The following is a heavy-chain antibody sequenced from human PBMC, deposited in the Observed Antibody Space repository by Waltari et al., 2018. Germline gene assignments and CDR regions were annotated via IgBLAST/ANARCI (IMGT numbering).Heavy chain of an antibody. D-gene: IGHD3-22*01. V-gene: IGHV4-38-2*02. J-gene: IGHJ4*02. Sequence: QVQLQESGPGLVKPSETLSLTCTVSGYSISSGYYWGWIRQPPGKGREWIGSSYHSGSTYDNPSLKSRVTISVDTSKNQFSLKLSSVTAADTAVYYCADYYYESSGYYRDYWGQGTLVTVSS. CDR1: GYSISSGYY. CDR2: SYHSGST. CDR3: ADYYYESSGYYRDY.